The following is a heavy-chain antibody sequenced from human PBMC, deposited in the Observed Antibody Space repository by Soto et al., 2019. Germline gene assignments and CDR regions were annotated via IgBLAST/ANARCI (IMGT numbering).Heavy chain of an antibody. J-gene: IGHJ4*02. CDR3: STDGLTYGYFDY. V-gene: IGHV3-15*01. D-gene: IGHD4-17*01. Sequence: PGGSLRLSCAASGFTFTNAWMTWLRQTPGRGLEWVGRIKNKRSDEVRDYAAAVKGRFSSSRDASKNTLYLQMQSLTTEDTAVYYCSTDGLTYGYFDYWGQGTLVTVSS. CDR1: GFTFTNAW. CDR2: IKNKRSDEVR.